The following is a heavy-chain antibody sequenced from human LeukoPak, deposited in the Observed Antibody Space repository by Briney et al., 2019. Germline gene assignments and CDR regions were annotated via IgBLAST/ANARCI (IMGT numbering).Heavy chain of an antibody. D-gene: IGHD3-22*01. CDR2: IYYSGST. CDR3: AREPGFDSSGYLDWFDP. Sequence: PGGSLRLSCAASGFTFDDYGMSWVRQHPGKGLEWIGYIYYSGSTKYNPSLKSRVTISVDTSKNQLSLKLSSVTAADTAVYYCAREPGFDSSGYLDWFDPWGQGTLVTVSS. CDR1: GFTFDDYG. V-gene: IGHV4-59*01. J-gene: IGHJ5*02.